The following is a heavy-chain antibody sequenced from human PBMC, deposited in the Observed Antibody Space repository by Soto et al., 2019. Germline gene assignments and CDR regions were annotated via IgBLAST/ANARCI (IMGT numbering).Heavy chain of an antibody. D-gene: IGHD5-18*01. J-gene: IGHJ4*02. Sequence: QAQLVESGGGVVQPGRSLRLSCAASGFAFSSYGMHWVRQAPGTGLEWVAVISYDGSLQHYADSVKGRFTISRDNSKNMVLLQMSSLRAEDTAVYYCVSDRGYGHASVPYSWGQGT. CDR1: GFAFSSYG. CDR2: ISYDGSLQ. V-gene: IGHV3-30*03. CDR3: VSDRGYGHASVPYS.